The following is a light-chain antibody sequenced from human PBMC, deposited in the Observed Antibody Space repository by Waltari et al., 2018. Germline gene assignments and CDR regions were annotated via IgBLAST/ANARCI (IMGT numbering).Light chain of an antibody. V-gene: IGKV1-33*01. Sequence: DIQMTQSPSSLSASVGDRVTITCQASQDIGKYLNWYQQKPGKAPQVLIYDASNLETGVPSRFSGSGSGTDFTFTISSLQPEDIATYYCQQYDNVPFTFGPGTRVD. CDR2: DAS. J-gene: IGKJ3*01. CDR3: QQYDNVPFT. CDR1: QDIGKY.